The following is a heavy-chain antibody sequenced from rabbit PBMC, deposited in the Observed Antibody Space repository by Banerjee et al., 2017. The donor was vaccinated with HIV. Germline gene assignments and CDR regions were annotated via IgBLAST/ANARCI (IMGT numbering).Heavy chain of an antibody. CDR1: GVSFSGSSH. D-gene: IGHD1-1*01. V-gene: IGHV1S40*01. CDR2: IETDSSGFT. Sequence: QSLEESGGDLVKPGASLTLTCTASGVSFSGSSHMCWVRQAPGKGLEWIACIETDSSGFTYFATWAIGRFTISKTSSTTVTLQMTSLTAADTATYFCARDLDGVIGWNFGWWGPGTLVTVS. J-gene: IGHJ4*01. CDR3: ARDLDGVIGWNFGW.